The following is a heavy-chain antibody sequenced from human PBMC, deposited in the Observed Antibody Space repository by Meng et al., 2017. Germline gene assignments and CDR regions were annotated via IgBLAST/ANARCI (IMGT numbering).Heavy chain of an antibody. D-gene: IGHD3-22*01. J-gene: IGHJ4*02. Sequence: GESLKISCAASGFTFSSYDMHWVRQATGKGLEWVSAIGTAGDTYYPGSVKGRFTISRENAKNSLYLQMNSLRAGDTAVYYCARGFFSRYYDSSGYVAGYWGQGTLVTVSS. CDR1: GFTFSSYD. CDR2: IGTAGDT. V-gene: IGHV3-13*01. CDR3: ARGFFSRYYDSSGYVAGY.